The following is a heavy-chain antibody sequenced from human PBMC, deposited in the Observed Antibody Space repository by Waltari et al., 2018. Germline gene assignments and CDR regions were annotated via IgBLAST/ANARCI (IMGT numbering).Heavy chain of an antibody. D-gene: IGHD3-16*01. CDR2: ISHSGST. CDR1: GGSISSGGYS. CDR3: ARDGPLGGFDY. Sequence: QLQRQESGSGLVKPSQTLSLTCAGSGGSISSGGYSWSWIRQPPGKGLEWIGYISHSGSTSSTPSLKSRVTISVARSKNQFSLKLRSVTAAATAVYYCARDGPLGGFDYWGQGTLVTVSS. V-gene: IGHV4-30-2*01. J-gene: IGHJ4*02.